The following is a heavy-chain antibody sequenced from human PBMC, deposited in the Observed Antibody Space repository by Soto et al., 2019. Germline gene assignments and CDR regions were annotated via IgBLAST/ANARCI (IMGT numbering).Heavy chain of an antibody. CDR3: AAPRDEYGSGVSWFTYGMDI. Sequence: GGSLRLSCLASGFTFSDYAMTWVRHVPGRGLEWVASLDGAGGSTYYADSVRGRFTISRDNSQNTLFLQMKRLTVDDTAIYHCAAPRDEYGSGVSWFTYGMDIWGQGTTVTVSS. V-gene: IGHV3-23*01. CDR2: LDGAGGST. CDR1: GFTFSDYA. J-gene: IGHJ6*02. D-gene: IGHD3-10*01.